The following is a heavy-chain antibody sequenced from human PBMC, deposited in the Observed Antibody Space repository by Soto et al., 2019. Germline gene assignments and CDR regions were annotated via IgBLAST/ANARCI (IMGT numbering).Heavy chain of an antibody. V-gene: IGHV4-31*03. CDR2: IFYSGST. CDR1: GGSISSGGYY. Sequence: SETLSLTCTVSGGSISSGGYYWSWIRHHPGKGLEWIGYIFYSGSTYYNPSLKSRVSISVDTSKNQFSLNLNSLTAADTAVYYCARDKPGDSSGYPDYWGQGTLVTVSS. CDR3: ARDKPGDSSGYPDY. D-gene: IGHD3-22*01. J-gene: IGHJ4*02.